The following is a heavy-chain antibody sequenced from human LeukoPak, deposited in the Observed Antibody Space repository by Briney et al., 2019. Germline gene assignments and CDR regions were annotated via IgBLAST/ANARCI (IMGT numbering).Heavy chain of an antibody. Sequence: GGSLRLSCAASGFTFSSYGMHWVRQAPGKGLEWVAFIRYDGSNKYYADSVKGRFTISRDNSKNTLYLQMNSLRAEDTAVYYCAKLRITMTPDAFDIWGQGTMVTVSS. CDR2: IRYDGSNK. CDR3: AKLRITMTPDAFDI. D-gene: IGHD3-22*01. V-gene: IGHV3-30*02. CDR1: GFTFSSYG. J-gene: IGHJ3*02.